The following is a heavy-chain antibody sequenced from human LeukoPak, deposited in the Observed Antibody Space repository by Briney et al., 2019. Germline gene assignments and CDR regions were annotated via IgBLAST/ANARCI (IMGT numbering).Heavy chain of an antibody. CDR1: GFTFNSYA. CDR2: VSSNGGST. J-gene: IGHJ4*02. D-gene: IGHD1-1*01. Sequence: GGSLRLSCEASGFTFNSYAMSWVRQAPGKGLEWVSGVSSNGGSTSYADSVKGRFTVSGDNSKNTLYLQMNSLRAEDTAVYYCAKGGAWNGGHFGYWGQGTLVTVSS. V-gene: IGHV3-23*01. CDR3: AKGGAWNGGHFGY.